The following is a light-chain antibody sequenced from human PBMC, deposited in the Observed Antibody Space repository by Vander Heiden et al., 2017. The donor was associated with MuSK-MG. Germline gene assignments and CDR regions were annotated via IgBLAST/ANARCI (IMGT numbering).Light chain of an antibody. V-gene: IGKV1-8*01. Sequence: GDRVTITCRASQGISSYLAWYQQKPGNAPKLLIYAASTLQSGVPSRFSGSGSGTDFTLTISCLQREDFATYYCQQYYSYPRTFGQGTKVEIK. CDR3: QQYYSYPRT. CDR2: AAS. CDR1: QGISSY. J-gene: IGKJ1*01.